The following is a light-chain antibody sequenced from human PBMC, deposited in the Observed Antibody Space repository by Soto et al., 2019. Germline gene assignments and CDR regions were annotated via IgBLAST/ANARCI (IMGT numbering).Light chain of an antibody. J-gene: IGKJ2*01. V-gene: IGKV2-28*01. Sequence: DIVMTQSPLSLPVTPGEPASISCRSSQSLLHSNGYNYLDWYLQKPGQSPQLLIYLGSNRASGVPDRFSGSGSGPDFTLKISRVEAEDVGVYYCMQAVQKMYTFGQGTKLEIK. CDR3: MQAVQKMYT. CDR1: QSLLHSNGYNY. CDR2: LGS.